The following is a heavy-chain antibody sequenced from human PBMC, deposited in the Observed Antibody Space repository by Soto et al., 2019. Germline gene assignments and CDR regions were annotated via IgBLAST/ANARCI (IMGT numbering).Heavy chain of an antibody. CDR2: FDPEDGET. J-gene: IGHJ4*02. D-gene: IGHD3-22*01. Sequence: QVPLVQSGAEVKKPGASVKVSCKVSGYTLTELSMPWVRQAPGKGLEWMGGFDPEDGETIYAQKYQGRVTMTEDTSTDTAYMELSSLRSEDTAVYYCATDKGSYSDSSGYVSYFDYWGQGTLVTVSS. CDR3: ATDKGSYSDSSGYVSYFDY. V-gene: IGHV1-24*01. CDR1: GYTLTELS.